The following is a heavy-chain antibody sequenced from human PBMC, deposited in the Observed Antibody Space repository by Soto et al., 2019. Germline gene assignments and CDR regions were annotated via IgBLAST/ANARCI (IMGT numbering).Heavy chain of an antibody. CDR2: INGDASST. Sequence: LRLSCEASGFSIRDYWMHWVRQAPGEGLVWVSCINGDASSTTYADSVKGRFTISRDDAKNTVYLQMTSLRAEDTAVYFCARDRSYAMEVWGQGARVTVSS. V-gene: IGHV3-74*01. J-gene: IGHJ6*02. CDR1: GFSIRDYW. CDR3: ARDRSYAMEV.